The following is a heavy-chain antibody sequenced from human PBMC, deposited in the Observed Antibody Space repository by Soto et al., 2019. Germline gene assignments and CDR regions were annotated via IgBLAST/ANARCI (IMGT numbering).Heavy chain of an antibody. V-gene: IGHV4-59*01. CDR1: GDSISSSY. D-gene: IGHD3-3*01. CDR3: ARGVLEWLLRDSYYYYMDV. J-gene: IGHJ6*03. Sequence: SETLSLTCTVSGDSISSSYWNWIRQAPGKGLEWIGYIDDTGSTNYNPSLKSRVTLSVDPSNNQYSLKLSSVTAADTAVYYCARGVLEWLLRDSYYYYMDVWGKGTAVTVSS. CDR2: IDDTGST.